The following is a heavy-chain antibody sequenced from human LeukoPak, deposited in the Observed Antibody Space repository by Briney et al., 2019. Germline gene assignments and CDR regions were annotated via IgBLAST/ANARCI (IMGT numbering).Heavy chain of an antibody. D-gene: IGHD3-16*02. CDR3: ARGLLGELSPLGY. Sequence: ASVKVSCKASGYTFTNYDIHWVRQAPGQRLEWMGWINAGNGYTKYSQEFQDRVTITRDTSASTAYMEVSSLRSEDMAVYYCARGLLGELSPLGYWGQGTLVTVSS. J-gene: IGHJ4*02. V-gene: IGHV1-3*03. CDR2: INAGNGYT. CDR1: GYTFTNYD.